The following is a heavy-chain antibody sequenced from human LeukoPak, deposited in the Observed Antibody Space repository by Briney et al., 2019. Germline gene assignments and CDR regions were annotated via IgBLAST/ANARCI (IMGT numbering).Heavy chain of an antibody. J-gene: IGHJ4*01. V-gene: IGHV1-3*01. CDR1: GYTFTSYA. Sequence: ASVKVSCKASGYTFTSYAIHWVRQAPGQRLEWMGWINAGNGNTEYSQKFQGRVTTTRDTSASTAYMYLSSLRSEDTAVYYCARGPGGDYAPFDYWGHGTLATVSS. CDR3: ARGPGGDYAPFDY. D-gene: IGHD4-17*01. CDR2: INAGNGNT.